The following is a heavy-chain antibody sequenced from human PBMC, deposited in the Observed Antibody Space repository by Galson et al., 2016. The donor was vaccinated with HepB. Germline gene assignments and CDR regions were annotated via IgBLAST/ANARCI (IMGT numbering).Heavy chain of an antibody. J-gene: IGHJ1*01. CDR1: GFTLSSYA. CDR3: AKGAYSLPENFQH. D-gene: IGHD2-15*01. CDR2: ISGSGGTT. V-gene: IGHV3-23*01. Sequence: SLRLSCAASGFTLSSYAMNWVRQPPGKGLEWVSSISGSGGTTYNADSLKGRFTISRDNSKSTLYLQMNSLRAEDTPVYYCAKGAYSLPENFQHWGQGTLVTVSS.